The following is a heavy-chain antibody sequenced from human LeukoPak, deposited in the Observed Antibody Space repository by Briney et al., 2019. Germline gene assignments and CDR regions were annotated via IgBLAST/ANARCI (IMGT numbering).Heavy chain of an antibody. CDR3: AKNDYGDYFGGDY. Sequence: GGSLRLSCAASGFTFSNYWMSWVRQAPGKGLEWVSGISGSGGSTYYADSVKGRFTISRDNSKNTLYLQMNSLRADDTAVYYCAKNDYGDYFGGDYWGQGTLVTVSS. J-gene: IGHJ4*02. CDR1: GFTFSNYW. V-gene: IGHV3-23*01. D-gene: IGHD4-17*01. CDR2: ISGSGGST.